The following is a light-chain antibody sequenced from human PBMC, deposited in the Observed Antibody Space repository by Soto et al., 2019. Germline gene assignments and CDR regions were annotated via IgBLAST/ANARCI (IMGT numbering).Light chain of an antibody. CDR1: QSVTTY. V-gene: IGKV1-39*01. CDR3: QQSYSTLAIS. Sequence: DIQMTQSPSSLSASVGDRVIITCRASQSVTTYLNWYQQKPGKAPKLLIYATSTLQTGVPSRFTGSGSGTDFTLTISSLQPEDFATYYCQQSYSTLAISFGQGTRL. J-gene: IGKJ5*01. CDR2: ATS.